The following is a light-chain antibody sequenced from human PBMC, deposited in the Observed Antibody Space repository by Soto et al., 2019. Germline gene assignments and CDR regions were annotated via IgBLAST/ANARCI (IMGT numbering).Light chain of an antibody. CDR3: HKYNGAPYT. V-gene: IGKV1-27*01. CDR1: QGISNF. J-gene: IGKJ2*01. CDR2: AAS. Sequence: DIQMTQSPSSLSASVGDRVTITCRASQGISNFLAWYQQKPGKVPKLLIYAASTLQSGLPSRFSGSGSGTDFTLTISSIQPEDVATYYCHKYNGAPYTFGQGTKLEI.